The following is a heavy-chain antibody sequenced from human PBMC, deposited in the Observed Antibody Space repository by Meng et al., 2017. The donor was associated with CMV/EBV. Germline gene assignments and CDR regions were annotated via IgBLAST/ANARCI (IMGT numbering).Heavy chain of an antibody. J-gene: IGHJ6*02. Sequence: SVKVSCKASGGTFSSYAISWVRQAPGQGLEWMGGIIPIFVTANYAQKFQGRVTITTDESTSTAYMELSSLRSEDTAVYYCASYEDPSYYDFWSGYYSRNRRRQAGYYYYYGMDVWGQGTTVTVSS. CDR2: IIPIFVTA. V-gene: IGHV1-69*05. CDR1: GGTFSSYA. D-gene: IGHD3-3*01. CDR3: ASYEDPSYYDFWSGYYSRNRRRQAGYYYYYGMDV.